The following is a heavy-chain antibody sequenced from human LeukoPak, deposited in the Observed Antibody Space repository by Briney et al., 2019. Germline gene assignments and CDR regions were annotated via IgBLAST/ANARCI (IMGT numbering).Heavy chain of an antibody. CDR2: IYHSGST. CDR3: ARDANSISHFDY. Sequence: SETLSLTCAVSGGSISSGGYSWSWIRQPPGKGLEWIGYIYHSGSTYYNPSLKSRVTISVDRSKNQFSLKLSFVTAADTAMYYCARDANSISHFDYWGQGTLVTVSS. J-gene: IGHJ4*02. V-gene: IGHV4-30-2*01. D-gene: IGHD2/OR15-2a*01. CDR1: GGSISSGGYS.